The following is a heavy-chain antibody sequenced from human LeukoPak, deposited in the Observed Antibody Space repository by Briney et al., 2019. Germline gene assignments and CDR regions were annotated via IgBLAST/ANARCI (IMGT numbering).Heavy chain of an antibody. V-gene: IGHV2-5*01. D-gene: IGHD3-3*01. Sequence: SGPTLVNPTQTLTLTCTFSGFSLSTGGVGVGSIRQPPGKALEWLALIYWNDDKRYSPSLKSRLTITKDTSKNQVVLTMTNMDPVDTATYYCAHSPGILEWFFRFDPWGQGTLVTVSS. CDR3: AHSPGILEWFFRFDP. CDR1: GFSLSTGGVG. CDR2: IYWNDDK. J-gene: IGHJ5*02.